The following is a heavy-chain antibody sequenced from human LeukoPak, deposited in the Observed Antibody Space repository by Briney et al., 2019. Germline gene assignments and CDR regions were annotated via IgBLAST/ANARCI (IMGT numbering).Heavy chain of an antibody. CDR3: ARPYYTPHDHDAFDI. CDR2: ISAYNGNT. J-gene: IGHJ3*02. CDR1: GYTFTSYG. V-gene: IGHV1-18*01. Sequence: ASVKVSCKASGYTFTSYGISWVRQAPGQGLEWMGWISAYNGNTNYAQKLQGRVTMTTDTSTSTAYMELRSLRSEDTAVYYCARPYYTPHDHDAFDIWGQGTMVTVSS. D-gene: IGHD1-26*01.